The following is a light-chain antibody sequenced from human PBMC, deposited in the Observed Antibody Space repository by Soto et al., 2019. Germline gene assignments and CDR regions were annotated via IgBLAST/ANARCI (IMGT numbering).Light chain of an antibody. J-gene: IGKJ4*01. Sequence: EIVLTQSPATLSLAPGEKATLSCRASETLSNDFAWYQLKPGQAPRLLIYAASKRATGIPARFSGSGSGTDFALTISSLESEDFALYYCQERSNRPRGTFGGGTKVEIK. CDR2: AAS. CDR3: QERSNRPRGT. CDR1: ETLSND. V-gene: IGKV3-11*01.